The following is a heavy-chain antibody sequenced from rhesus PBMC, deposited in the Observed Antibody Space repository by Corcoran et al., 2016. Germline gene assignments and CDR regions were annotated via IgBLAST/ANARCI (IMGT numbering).Heavy chain of an antibody. CDR3: ARRKYSSGWLFDY. CDR2: NYGSGGNT. V-gene: IGHV4-160*01. CDR1: GGPISSNY. D-gene: IGHD6-31*01. Sequence: QVQLHESGPGLVKPSETLSLTCAVSGGPISSNYWIWLRQPLGMGLEWIGSNYGSGGNTDSNPSLNSRVTISTDTTKNQLSLKLSSVTAADTAVYYCARRKYSSGWLFDYWGQGVLVTVSS. J-gene: IGHJ4*01.